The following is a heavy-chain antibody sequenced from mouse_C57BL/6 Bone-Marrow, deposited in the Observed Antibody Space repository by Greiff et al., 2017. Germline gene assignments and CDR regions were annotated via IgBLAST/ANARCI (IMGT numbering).Heavy chain of an antibody. D-gene: IGHD2-2*01. J-gene: IGHJ4*01. V-gene: IGHV7-1*01. Sequence: EVKLVESGGGLVQSGRSLRLSCATSGFTFSDFYMEWVRQAPGKGLEWIAASRNKANDYTTGYSASVKGRFIVSRETSQSILDLQMNALRAEDTAIYYCARDDGFYYAMDYWGQGTSVTVSS. CDR1: GFTFSDFY. CDR3: ARDDGFYYAMDY. CDR2: SRNKANDYTT.